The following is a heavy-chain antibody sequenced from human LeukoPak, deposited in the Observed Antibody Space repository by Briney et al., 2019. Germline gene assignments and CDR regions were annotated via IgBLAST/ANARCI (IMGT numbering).Heavy chain of an antibody. CDR1: AFTFSSYA. Sequence: GGSLRLSCSASAFTFSSYAMSWVRQAPGKGWKGVSAISGSGGSTYYADSVKGRFTISRDNSKNTLYLQMNSLRAADTAVYDCAKDRSPLDYWGQGTLVTVSS. D-gene: IGHD3-16*02. J-gene: IGHJ4*02. V-gene: IGHV3-23*01. CDR3: AKDRSPLDY. CDR2: ISGSGGST.